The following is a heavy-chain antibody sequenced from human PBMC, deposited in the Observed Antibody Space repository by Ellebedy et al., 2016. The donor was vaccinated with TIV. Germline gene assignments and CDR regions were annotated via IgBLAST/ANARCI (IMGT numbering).Heavy chain of an antibody. Sequence: GESLKISCAASGFTVNTNYMTWVRQAPGKGLEWVSAISGSGGSTYYADPVKGRFTITRDNSKNTLYLQINSLRVEDTAVYYCAKDQVAITVAGPSFDPWGQGTLVTVSS. J-gene: IGHJ5*02. D-gene: IGHD6-13*01. CDR1: GFTVNTNY. CDR2: ISGSGGST. V-gene: IGHV3-23*01. CDR3: AKDQVAITVAGPSFDP.